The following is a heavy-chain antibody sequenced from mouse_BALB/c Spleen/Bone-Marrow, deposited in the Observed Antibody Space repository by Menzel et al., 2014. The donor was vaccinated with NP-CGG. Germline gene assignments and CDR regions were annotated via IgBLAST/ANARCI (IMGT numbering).Heavy chain of an antibody. CDR3: ARFPMDY. J-gene: IGHJ4*01. CDR1: GFTFTDYY. Sequence: EVQVVESGGGLVQPGGSLILSCTTSGFTFTDYYMSWVRQPPGKALEWLAFIRNKAYGYTTEYSASVRGRFTISRDNSLSILYLQMNTLRAEDSATYYCARFPMDYWGQGTSVTVSS. CDR2: IRNKAYGYTT. V-gene: IGHV7-3*02.